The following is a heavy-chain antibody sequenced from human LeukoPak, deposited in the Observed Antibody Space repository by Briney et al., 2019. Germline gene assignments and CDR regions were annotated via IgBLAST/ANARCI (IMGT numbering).Heavy chain of an antibody. V-gene: IGHV4-59*01. CDR1: GGSISSYY. CDR3: ARRYSSGWLFDY. Sequence: SETLSLTCTVSGGSISSYYWSWIRQPPGKGLEWIGYIYYSGNTNYIPSLKSRVTISVDTSKNQFSLKLSSVTAADTAVYYCARRYSSGWLFDYWGRGTLVTVSS. D-gene: IGHD6-19*01. CDR2: IYYSGNT. J-gene: IGHJ4*02.